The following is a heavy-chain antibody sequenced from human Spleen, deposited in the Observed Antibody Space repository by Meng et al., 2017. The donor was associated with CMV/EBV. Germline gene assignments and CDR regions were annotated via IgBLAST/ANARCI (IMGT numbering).Heavy chain of an antibody. CDR3: ARETYYYHIGY. J-gene: IGHJ4*02. Sequence: VQSGVEVNKPGAAVKVSCKASAYTFAGYYMHWVRQAPGQGLEWMGWINPNSGGTNYAQKFQGRVTMTRDTSISTAYMELSRLRSDDTAVYYCARETYYYHIGYWGQGTLVTVSS. V-gene: IGHV1-2*02. D-gene: IGHD3-22*01. CDR1: AYTFAGYY. CDR2: INPNSGGT.